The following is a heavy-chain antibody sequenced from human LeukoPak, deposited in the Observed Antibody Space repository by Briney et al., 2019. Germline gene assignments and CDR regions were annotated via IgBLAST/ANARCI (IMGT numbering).Heavy chain of an antibody. V-gene: IGHV3-23*01. CDR3: AKAYTSGSYFIDDAFDI. CDR2: ISGSGLST. J-gene: IGHJ3*02. Sequence: PGGSLRLSCAASGFTFSSYAMSWVRQAPGKGLEWVSAISGSGLSTYYADSVKGWFSISRDNSKNTLYLQMNSLRAEDTAVYYCAKAYTSGSYFIDDAFDIWGQGTMVTASS. CDR1: GFTFSSYA. D-gene: IGHD3-10*01.